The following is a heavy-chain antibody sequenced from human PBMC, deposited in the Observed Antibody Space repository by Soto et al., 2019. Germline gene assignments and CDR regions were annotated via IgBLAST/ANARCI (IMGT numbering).Heavy chain of an antibody. Sequence: EVQLLESGGGLVQPGGSLRLSCAASGFTFSSYAMSWVRQAPGKGLEWVSAISGSGGSTYYADSVKGRLTISRDNSKNTLYLQMNSLRAEDTAVYYCAKDTEYCSGGSCRRGAFDIWGQGTMVTVSS. J-gene: IGHJ3*02. V-gene: IGHV3-23*01. CDR3: AKDTEYCSGGSCRRGAFDI. D-gene: IGHD2-15*01. CDR2: ISGSGGST. CDR1: GFTFSSYA.